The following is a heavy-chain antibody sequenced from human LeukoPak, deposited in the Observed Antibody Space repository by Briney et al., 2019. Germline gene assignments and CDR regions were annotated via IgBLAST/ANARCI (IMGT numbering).Heavy chain of an antibody. Sequence: GGSLRLSCAASGFTFSDYYMSWIRQAPGKGLEWVSYISSSGSTIYYADSVKGRFTISRDNAKNSLYLQMNSLRAEDTAVYYCASWGYSGYDSHDYWGQGTLVTVSS. D-gene: IGHD5-12*01. CDR3: ASWGYSGYDSHDY. CDR2: ISSSGSTI. J-gene: IGHJ4*02. CDR1: GFTFSDYY. V-gene: IGHV3-11*04.